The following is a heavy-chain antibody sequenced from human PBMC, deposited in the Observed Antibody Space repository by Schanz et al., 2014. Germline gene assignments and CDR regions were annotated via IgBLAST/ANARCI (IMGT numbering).Heavy chain of an antibody. D-gene: IGHD6-13*01. Sequence: QLQLVQSGAEVKKPGSSVKVSCKASRSTFSSYTISWVRQARGQGLEWVGRIIPILGIATYAQKFQGRLTITADRSTSTAYMELRSLRSDDTAVYYCASSGAGYSSSWDFDYWGQGTLVTVSS. J-gene: IGHJ4*02. CDR2: IIPILGIA. CDR3: ASSGAGYSSSWDFDY. V-gene: IGHV1-69*02. CDR1: RSTFSSYT.